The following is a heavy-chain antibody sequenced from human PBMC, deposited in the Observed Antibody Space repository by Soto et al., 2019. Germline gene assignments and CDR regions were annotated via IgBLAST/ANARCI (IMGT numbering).Heavy chain of an antibody. D-gene: IGHD1-1*01. CDR1: GYSFIDYY. V-gene: IGHV1-2*02. Sequence: QVQLVQSGAEVKKSGASVKVSCRTSGYSFIDYYVHWVRQAPGQGLEWVGWISPNSGASKYAENFQGRVTWTRDRATGTVYVELTGLRADETAVYECARWRGAVGTHESWGQGALVTVSS. CDR2: ISPNSGAS. J-gene: IGHJ5*02. CDR3: ARWRGAVGTHES.